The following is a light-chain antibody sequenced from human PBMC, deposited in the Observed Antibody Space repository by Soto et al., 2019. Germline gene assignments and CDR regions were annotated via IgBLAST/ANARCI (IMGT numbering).Light chain of an antibody. CDR1: QSVSSSY. V-gene: IGKV3D-7*01. CDR2: GAS. Sequence: PGERVTLSCRASQSVSSSYLTWYQQKPGQAPRLLIYGASTRATGIPARFSGSGSGTDFTLTISSLQPEDFAVYYCQQDYNLPWTFGQGTKVDIK. J-gene: IGKJ1*01. CDR3: QQDYNLPWT.